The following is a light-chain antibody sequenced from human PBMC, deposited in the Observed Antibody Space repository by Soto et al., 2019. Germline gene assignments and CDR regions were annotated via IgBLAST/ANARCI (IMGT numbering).Light chain of an antibody. CDR3: CSYAGSSPYV. V-gene: IGLV2-23*01. CDR2: EGS. CDR1: SSDVGSYNL. J-gene: IGLJ1*01. Sequence: QSALTQPASVSGSPGQSITISCTGTSSDVGSYNLVSWYQQHPGKAHKLMIYEGSKRPSGVSNRFSGSKSGNTASLTISRLQAEDEADYYCCSYAGSSPYVFGTGTKVTVL.